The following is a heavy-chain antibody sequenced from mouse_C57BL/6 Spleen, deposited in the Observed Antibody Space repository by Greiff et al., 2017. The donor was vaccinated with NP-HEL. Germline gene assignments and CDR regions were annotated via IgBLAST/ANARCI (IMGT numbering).Heavy chain of an antibody. CDR3: ARCHYYGSSHWYFDV. D-gene: IGHD1-1*01. CDR2: INYDGSST. Sequence: DVMLVESEGGLVQPGSSMKLSCTASGFTFSDYYMAWVRQVPEKGLEWVANINYDGSSTYYLDSLKSRFIISRDNAKNILYLQMSSLKSEDTATYYCARCHYYGSSHWYFDVWGTGTTVTVSS. V-gene: IGHV5-16*01. CDR1: GFTFSDYY. J-gene: IGHJ1*03.